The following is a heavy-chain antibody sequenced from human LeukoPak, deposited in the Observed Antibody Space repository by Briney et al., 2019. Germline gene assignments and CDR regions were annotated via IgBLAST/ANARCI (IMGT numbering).Heavy chain of an antibody. J-gene: IGHJ3*02. CDR3: ARNYGPAPDYAFDI. CDR1: GYSLTSYW. D-gene: IGHD3-10*01. Sequence: GESLKISCKGSGYSLTSYWIGWVRQMPGKGLGWIGIIYSGESDTRYSPSFQGQVTISADKCISTAYLQWSSLKAADTAMYYCARNYGPAPDYAFDIWGQGTMVTVSS. V-gene: IGHV5-51*01. CDR2: IYSGESDT.